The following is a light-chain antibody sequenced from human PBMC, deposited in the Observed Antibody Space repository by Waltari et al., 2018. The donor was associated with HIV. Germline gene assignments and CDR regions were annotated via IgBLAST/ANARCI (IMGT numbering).Light chain of an antibody. Sequence: EIVMTQSPLSLPVTPGEPASISCRSSQSLLYSSGYNYLDWYLQKPGQSPQLLIYLASNRAPGVPDRFSGAGSGTEFTLKISRVEAEDVGFYYCMQALQTPPTFGQGTKLEIK. CDR1: QSLLYSSGYNY. CDR2: LAS. CDR3: MQALQTPPT. J-gene: IGKJ2*01. V-gene: IGKV2-28*01.